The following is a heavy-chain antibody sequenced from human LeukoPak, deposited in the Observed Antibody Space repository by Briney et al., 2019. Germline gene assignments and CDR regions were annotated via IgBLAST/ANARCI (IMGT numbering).Heavy chain of an antibody. J-gene: IGHJ4*02. V-gene: IGHV1-69*05. CDR2: INPIFGTA. Sequence: SVKVSCKASGGTFSSYAISWVRQAPGQGLEWMGGINPIFGTANYAQKFQGRVTITTDESTSTAYMELSSLRSEDTGVYYCARVIECGWEPIDYWGERTLVTVSS. CDR1: GGTFSSYA. D-gene: IGHD1-26*01. CDR3: ARVIECGWEPIDY.